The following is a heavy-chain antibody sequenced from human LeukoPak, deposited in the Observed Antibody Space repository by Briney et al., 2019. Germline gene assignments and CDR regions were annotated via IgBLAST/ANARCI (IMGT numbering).Heavy chain of an antibody. CDR1: GFTFSSYG. CDR3: AKAEIFDP. J-gene: IGHJ5*02. CDR2: ISYDGSNK. V-gene: IGHV3-30*18. D-gene: IGHD5-24*01. Sequence: GGSLRLSSAASGFTFSSYGMHWVRQAPGKGLEWVAVISYDGSNKYYADSVKGRFTISRDNSKNTLYLQMNSLRAEDTAVYYCAKAEIFDPWGQGTLVTVSS.